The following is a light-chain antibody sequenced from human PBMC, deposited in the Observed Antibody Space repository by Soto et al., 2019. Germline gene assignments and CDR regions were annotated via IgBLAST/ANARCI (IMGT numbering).Light chain of an antibody. J-gene: IGKJ4*01. Sequence: EIVLTQSPATLSLSPGERATLSCRASQSVSSYLAWYQKKPGQAPRLLIYDASNRATGIPARFSGSGSGTEFTLTISSQEAEDFAVYYCQQRSNWPTFGGGTKVEIK. CDR2: DAS. CDR3: QQRSNWPT. V-gene: IGKV3-11*01. CDR1: QSVSSY.